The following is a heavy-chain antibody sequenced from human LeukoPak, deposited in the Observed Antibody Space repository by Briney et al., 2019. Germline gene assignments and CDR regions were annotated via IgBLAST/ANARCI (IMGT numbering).Heavy chain of an antibody. Sequence: GGSLRLSCAASGFTFSSYGMHWVRQAPGKGLEWVAFIRYDGSNKYYADSVKGRFTISRDNSKNTLYLQMNRLRADDTAIYYCAKERTQTTSFDYWGQGTLVTVSS. CDR3: AKERTQTTSFDY. CDR2: IRYDGSNK. CDR1: GFTFSSYG. V-gene: IGHV3-30*02. D-gene: IGHD2/OR15-2a*01. J-gene: IGHJ4*02.